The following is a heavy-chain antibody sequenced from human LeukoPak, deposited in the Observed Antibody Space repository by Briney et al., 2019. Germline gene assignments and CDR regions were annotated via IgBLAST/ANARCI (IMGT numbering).Heavy chain of an antibody. D-gene: IGHD5-18*01. V-gene: IGHV4-59*08. J-gene: IGHJ6*03. Sequence: KPSGTLSLTCTVSGGSISSYYWSWIRQPPGKGLEWIGYIYYSGSTNYNPSLKSRVTISVDTSKNQFSLKLSSVTAADTAVYYCARVTRGYSYGSYYYYYMDVWGKGTTVTVSS. CDR1: GGSISSYY. CDR3: ARVTRGYSYGSYYYYYMDV. CDR2: IYYSGST.